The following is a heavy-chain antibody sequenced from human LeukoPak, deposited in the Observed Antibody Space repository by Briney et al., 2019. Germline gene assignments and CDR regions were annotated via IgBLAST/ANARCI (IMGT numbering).Heavy chain of an antibody. V-gene: IGHV3-30-3*01. D-gene: IGHD3-16*01. Sequence: GGSLRLSCAASGFTFSSYAMHWVRQAPGKGLEWVAVISYDGSNKYYADSVKGRFTISRDNSKNTLYLQMNSLRAEDTAVYYCASRASVAPGEYYFDYWGQGTLVTVSS. J-gene: IGHJ4*02. CDR2: ISYDGSNK. CDR3: ASRASVAPGEYYFDY. CDR1: GFTFSSYA.